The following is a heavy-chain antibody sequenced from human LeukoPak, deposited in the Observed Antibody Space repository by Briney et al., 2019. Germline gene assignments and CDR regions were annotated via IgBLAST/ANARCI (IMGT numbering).Heavy chain of an antibody. J-gene: IGHJ4*02. CDR2: INHSGST. CDR1: GGSFSGYY. Sequence: PSETLSLTCAVYGGSFSGYYWSWIRQPPGKGLEWIGEINHSGSTNYNPSLKSRVTISVDTSKNQFSLKLSSVTAADTAVYYCARGQMRGSGWYQALPFDYWGQGTLVTVSS. V-gene: IGHV4-34*01. CDR3: ARGQMRGSGWYQALPFDY. D-gene: IGHD6-19*01.